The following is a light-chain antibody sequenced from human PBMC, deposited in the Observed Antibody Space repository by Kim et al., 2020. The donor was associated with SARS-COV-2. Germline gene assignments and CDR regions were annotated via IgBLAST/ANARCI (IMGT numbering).Light chain of an antibody. CDR3: QQTYSASRT. Sequence: DIQMTQFPSSLSASVGDRVTITCRASQDISRYLNWYQQKPGKAPKLPIYTASSLQSGVPSRFTGSGSETDFTLTISSLQPEDFATYYCQQTYSASRTFGQGTKVDIK. J-gene: IGKJ1*01. V-gene: IGKV1-39*01. CDR1: QDISRY. CDR2: TAS.